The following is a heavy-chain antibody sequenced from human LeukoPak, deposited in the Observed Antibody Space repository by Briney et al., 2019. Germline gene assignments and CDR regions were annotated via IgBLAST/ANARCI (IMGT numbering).Heavy chain of an antibody. D-gene: IGHD3-22*01. CDR3: ATYPLRDYYDSSGYYGAFDI. CDR2: FDPEDGET. Sequence: ASVKVSCKVSGYTLTELSMHWVRQVPGKGLEWMGGFDPEDGETIYAQKFQGRVTMTEDTSTDTAYMELSSLRSEDTAVYYCATYPLRDYYDSSGYYGAFDIWGQGTMVTVSS. CDR1: GYTLTELS. J-gene: IGHJ3*02. V-gene: IGHV1-24*01.